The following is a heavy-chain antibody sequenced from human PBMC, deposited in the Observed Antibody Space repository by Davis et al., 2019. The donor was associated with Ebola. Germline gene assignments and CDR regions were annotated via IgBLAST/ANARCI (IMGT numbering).Heavy chain of an antibody. J-gene: IGHJ4*02. CDR1: GFTFSSYA. CDR2: ISYDGSNK. V-gene: IGHV3-30-3*01. D-gene: IGHD6-19*01. Sequence: GESLKISCAASGFTFSSYAMHWVRQAPGKGLEWVAVISYDGSNKYYADSVKGRFTISRDNSKNTLYLQMNSLRAEDTAVYYCARDPPISSGWYDGLSDYWGQETLVTVSS. CDR3: ARDPPISSGWYDGLSDY.